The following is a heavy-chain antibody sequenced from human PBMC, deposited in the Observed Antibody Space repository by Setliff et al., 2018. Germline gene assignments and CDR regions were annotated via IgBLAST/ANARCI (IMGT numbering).Heavy chain of an antibody. D-gene: IGHD3-3*01. CDR2: IYYRGST. V-gene: IGHV4-39*07. J-gene: IGHJ4*02. Sequence: SETLSLTCTVSGGSISSSGYYWGWIRQPPGKGLEWIGSIYYRGSTYYNPSLKSRVTMSVDASKNQFSLKLDSVTAADTAVYYCARTDDYYNFYAYWGQGTLVTVSS. CDR3: ARTDDYYNFYAY. CDR1: GGSISSSGYY.